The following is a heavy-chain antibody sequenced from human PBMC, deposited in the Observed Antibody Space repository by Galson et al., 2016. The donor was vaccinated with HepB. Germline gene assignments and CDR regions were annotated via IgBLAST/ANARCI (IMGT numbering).Heavy chain of an antibody. D-gene: IGHD7-27*01. Sequence: SLRLSCAASGFSLRSYGMHWVRQAPGKGLESVAVMWFDGSNDHYAAPVKGRFTISRDISKSTVYLQMDRLRVEDTAVYYCARAGMGTHRRYYGMDVWGQGTTVTVSS. CDR3: ARAGMGTHRRYYGMDV. CDR1: GFSLRSYG. V-gene: IGHV3-33*01. CDR2: MWFDGSND. J-gene: IGHJ6*02.